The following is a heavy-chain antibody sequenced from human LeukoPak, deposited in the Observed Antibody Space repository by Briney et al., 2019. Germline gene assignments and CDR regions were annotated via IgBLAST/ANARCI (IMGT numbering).Heavy chain of an antibody. CDR3: ARDLSAAFDF. V-gene: IGHV3-23*01. CDR1: GFTFSRYA. CDR2: ISGSGGTT. Sequence: PGGSLRLSCAASGFTFSRYAMSWVRQAPGKGLECVSSISGSGGTTYYADSVKGRFTISRDNSKNTLFLDMSDLRVEDTAVYYCARDLSAAFDFWGQGVLVTVSS. J-gene: IGHJ4*02. D-gene: IGHD6-19*01.